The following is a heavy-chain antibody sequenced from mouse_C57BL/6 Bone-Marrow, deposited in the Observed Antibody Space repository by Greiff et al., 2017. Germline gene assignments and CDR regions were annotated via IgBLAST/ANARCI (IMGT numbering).Heavy chain of an antibody. CDR3: ATHYYCSSYETY. Sequence: QVQLQQPGAELVKPGASVKLSCKASGYTFTSYWMHWVKQRPGQGLEWIGMIHPNSGSTNYNEKFKSKATLTVDKSSSTAYMQLSSLTSEDSAVYYCATHYYCSSYETYWGQGTLVTVSA. CDR2: IHPNSGST. J-gene: IGHJ3*01. D-gene: IGHD1-1*01. V-gene: IGHV1-64*01. CDR1: GYTFTSYW.